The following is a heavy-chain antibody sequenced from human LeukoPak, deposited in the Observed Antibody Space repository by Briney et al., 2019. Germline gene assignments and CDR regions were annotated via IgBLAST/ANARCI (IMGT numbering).Heavy chain of an antibody. D-gene: IGHD4-11*01. V-gene: IGHV3-21*01. Sequence: PGGSLRFSCAASGFTFSSYSMNWVRQAPGKGLEWVSSISSSSSYIYYADSVKGRFTISRDNAKNSLYLQMNSLRAEDTAVYYCARGRPYSNYWYFDLWGRGTLVTVSS. CDR2: ISSSSSYI. CDR3: ARGRPYSNYWYFDL. J-gene: IGHJ2*01. CDR1: GFTFSSYS.